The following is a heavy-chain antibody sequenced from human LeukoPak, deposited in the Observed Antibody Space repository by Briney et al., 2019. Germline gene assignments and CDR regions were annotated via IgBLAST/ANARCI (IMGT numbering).Heavy chain of an antibody. CDR3: ASLGENYYDSSGYSPDDY. CDR2: IYYSGST. J-gene: IGHJ4*02. CDR1: GGSISSSSYY. D-gene: IGHD3-22*01. Sequence: PSETLSLTCTVSGGSISSSSYYWGWIRQPPGKGLEWIGSIYYSGSTNYNPSLKSRVAISVDTSKNQFSLKLSSVTAADTAVYYCASLGENYYDSSGYSPDDYWGQGTLVTVSS. V-gene: IGHV4-39*07.